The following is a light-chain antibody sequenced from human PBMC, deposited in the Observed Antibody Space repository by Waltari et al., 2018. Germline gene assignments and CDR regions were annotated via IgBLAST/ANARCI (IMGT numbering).Light chain of an antibody. V-gene: IGLV2-14*01. Sequence: QSALTQPASVSGPPGQSIPVSCPGTSRHVGGYHYVSWYQQYPGKAPKLIIYDVSKRPSGVSNRFSGSKSGNTASLTISGLQAEDEGDYYCSSYTSTTTPHVLFGGGTELTVL. CDR3: SSYTSTTTPHVL. CDR2: DVS. CDR1: SRHVGGYHY. J-gene: IGLJ2*01.